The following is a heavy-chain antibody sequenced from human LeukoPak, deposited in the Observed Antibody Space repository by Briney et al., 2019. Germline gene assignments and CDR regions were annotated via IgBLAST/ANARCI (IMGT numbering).Heavy chain of an antibody. J-gene: IGHJ4*02. CDR1: GFTFSSYS. D-gene: IGHD1-1*01. Sequence: PGGSLRLSCAASGFTFSSYSMNWVRQAPGKGLEWVSAISSSSSYIYYADSVKGRFTISRDNAKNSLYLQMNSLRAEDTAVYYCARYEAVGWNDYWGQGTLGTVSS. CDR3: ARYEAVGWNDY. V-gene: IGHV3-21*01. CDR2: ISSSSSYI.